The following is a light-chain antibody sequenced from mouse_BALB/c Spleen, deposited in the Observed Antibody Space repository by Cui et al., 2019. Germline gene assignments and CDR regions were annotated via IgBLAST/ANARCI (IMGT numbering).Light chain of an antibody. Sequence: QIVLTQSQAIMSASPGEKVTMTCSASSSVSYMYWYQQKPGSSPRLLIYDTSNLASGVPVRFSGSGSGTSYSLTISRMEAEDAATYYCQQWSSYPFTFGSGTKLEIK. CDR2: DTS. CDR1: SSVSY. V-gene: IGKV4-55*01. J-gene: IGKJ4*01. CDR3: QQWSSYPFT.